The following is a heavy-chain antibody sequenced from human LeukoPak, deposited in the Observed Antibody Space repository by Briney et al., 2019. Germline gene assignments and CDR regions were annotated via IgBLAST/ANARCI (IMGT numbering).Heavy chain of an antibody. Sequence: GGSLRLSCAASGFSFSSYSMNWVRQAPGKGLEWVSSIMSSSSNIYYADSVKGRFTISRDNAKNSLYPQMNCLRAEDTAVYYCATTRAPSNGRVLYYMDVWGKGTTVTVSS. CDR3: ATTRAPSNGRVLYYMDV. J-gene: IGHJ6*03. D-gene: IGHD2-2*01. CDR2: IMSSSSNI. V-gene: IGHV3-21*01. CDR1: GFSFSSYS.